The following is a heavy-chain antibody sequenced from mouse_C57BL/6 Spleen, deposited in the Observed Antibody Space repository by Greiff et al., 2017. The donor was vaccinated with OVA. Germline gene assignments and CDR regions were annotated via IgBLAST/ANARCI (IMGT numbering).Heavy chain of an antibody. Sequence: EVQGVESGGGLVQPGGSLKLSCAASGFTFSDYGMAWVRQAPRKGPEWVAFISNLAYSIYYADTVTGRFTISREHAKNTLSLAMSSLRSEDTAMYYCARSYYYGSSHAMDYWGQGTSVTVSS. D-gene: IGHD1-1*01. V-gene: IGHV5-15*01. CDR3: ARSYYYGSSHAMDY. CDR2: ISNLAYSI. J-gene: IGHJ4*01. CDR1: GFTFSDYG.